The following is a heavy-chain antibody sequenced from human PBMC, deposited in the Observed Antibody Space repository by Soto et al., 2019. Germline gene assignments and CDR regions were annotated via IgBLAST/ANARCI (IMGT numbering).Heavy chain of an antibody. CDR3: ARLGVAVAGTCWWFAP. CDR2: IIPIFGTA. J-gene: IGHJ5*02. D-gene: IGHD6-19*01. Sequence: QVQLVQSGAEVKKPGSSVKVSCKASGGTFSSYAISWVRQAPGQGLEWMGGIIPIFGTANYAQKFQGRVTITADESTSTAPEGLSSLKSEDTAVYYCARLGVAVAGTCWWFAPWGQGTLVTVSS. CDR1: GGTFSSYA. V-gene: IGHV1-69*12.